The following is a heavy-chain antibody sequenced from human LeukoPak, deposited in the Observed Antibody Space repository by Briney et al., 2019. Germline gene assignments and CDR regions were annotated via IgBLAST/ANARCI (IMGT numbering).Heavy chain of an antibody. D-gene: IGHD1-1*01. CDR3: VRCTFVLHKRCSAFDV. V-gene: IGHV3-11*04. CDR1: GFTFSDYY. Sequence: GGSLRLSCAASGFTFSDYYMSWIRQAPGKGLEWVSYISSSGRTIYYAGSVKGRFTISSDHAKNSHYLQMNSLRAEDTAVYYCVRCTFVLHKRCSAFDVWGQGTMVTVSA. CDR2: ISSSGRTI. J-gene: IGHJ3*01.